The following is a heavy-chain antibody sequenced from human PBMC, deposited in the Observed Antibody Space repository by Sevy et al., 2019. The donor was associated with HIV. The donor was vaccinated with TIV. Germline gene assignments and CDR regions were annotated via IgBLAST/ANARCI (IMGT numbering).Heavy chain of an antibody. Sequence: SETLSLTCTVSGGSISSYYWSWIRQPAGKGLEWIGRIYSSGATNYNPSLKSRVTMSVDTSKNQFSLKLSSMTAAGTAVYFCAGGGYSSGFSRFDPWGQGTLVTVSS. CDR3: AGGGYSSGFSRFDP. D-gene: IGHD6-19*01. V-gene: IGHV4-4*07. J-gene: IGHJ5*02. CDR1: GGSISSYY. CDR2: IYSSGAT.